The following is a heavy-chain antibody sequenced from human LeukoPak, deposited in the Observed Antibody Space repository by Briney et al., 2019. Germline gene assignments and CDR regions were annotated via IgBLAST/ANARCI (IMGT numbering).Heavy chain of an antibody. D-gene: IGHD1-26*01. CDR2: INIGSSSI. CDR3: AREPRFGSYSIDY. Sequence: GGSLRLSCAASGFAFSSYSMNWVRQAPGKGLEGISYINIGSSSILYADSVKGRFTISRDNAKNLLYLQMNSLRAEDTAVYYCAREPRFGSYSIDYWGQGTLVTVSS. V-gene: IGHV3-48*01. CDR1: GFAFSSYS. J-gene: IGHJ4*02.